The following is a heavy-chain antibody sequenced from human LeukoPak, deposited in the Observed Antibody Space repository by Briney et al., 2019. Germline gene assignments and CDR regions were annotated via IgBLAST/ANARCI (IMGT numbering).Heavy chain of an antibody. D-gene: IGHD2/OR15-2a*01. J-gene: IGHJ4*02. CDR1: GCTFNDHW. CDR2: ISSDGNIA. V-gene: IGHV3-74*01. Sequence: PGGSLRLSCVSSGCTFNDHWMHWVRQAPGKELVWVSRISSDGNIASYADSVRGRFTIARDNAQNTLFLQMDSLRDEDTAVYYCATDLHSIAFWGQRTLVTVSS. CDR3: ATDLHSIAF.